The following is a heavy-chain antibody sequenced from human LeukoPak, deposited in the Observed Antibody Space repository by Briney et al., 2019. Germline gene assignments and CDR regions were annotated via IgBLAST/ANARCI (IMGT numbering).Heavy chain of an antibody. Sequence: SVNVSCKASRGTFSSYAISWVRQAPGQGLEWMGGIIPIFGTANYEQKFQGRVTITTDESTSTAYMELSSLRSEDTAVYFCASAIREPLLHYWGQGTLVTVSS. J-gene: IGHJ4*02. CDR2: IIPIFGTA. V-gene: IGHV1-69*05. D-gene: IGHD1-26*01. CDR3: ASAIREPLLHY. CDR1: RGTFSSYA.